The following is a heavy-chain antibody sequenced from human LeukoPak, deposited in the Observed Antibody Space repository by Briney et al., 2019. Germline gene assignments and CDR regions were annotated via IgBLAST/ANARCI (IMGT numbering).Heavy chain of an antibody. CDR3: ARXSGGTYYVNFDP. J-gene: IGHJ5*02. Sequence: ETLXXIXAVYGGSFSGYYWSWIRQPPGKGLEWIGEINHSGSTNYNPSLKSRATISVDTSKNQFALKLSYVTAADTAVYYWARXSGGTYYVNFDPWGQGTLVTVSS. V-gene: IGHV4-34*01. D-gene: IGHD3-10*02. CDR1: GGSFSGYY. CDR2: INHSGST.